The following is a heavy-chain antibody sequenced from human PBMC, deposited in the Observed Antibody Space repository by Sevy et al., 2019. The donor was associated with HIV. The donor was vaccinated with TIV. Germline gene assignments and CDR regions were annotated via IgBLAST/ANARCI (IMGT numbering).Heavy chain of an antibody. V-gene: IGHV3-53*01. CDR2: IYSGGST. D-gene: IGHD2-15*01. CDR3: ARGLVAASWFDP. CDR1: GFTVSSNY. Sequence: GGSLRLSCAASGFTVSSNYMSWVRQAPGKGLEWVSVIYSGGSTYYADSVKGRFTIPRDNSKNTLYLQMNSLRTEDTAVYYCARGLVAASWFDPWGQGTLVTVSS. J-gene: IGHJ5*02.